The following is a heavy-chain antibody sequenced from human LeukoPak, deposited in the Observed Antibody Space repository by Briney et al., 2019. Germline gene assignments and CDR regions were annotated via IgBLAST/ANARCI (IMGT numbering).Heavy chain of an antibody. CDR2: ISSSGSII. CDR3: AKDQTTVTY. Sequence: GGSLRLSCAASGFSFSSYEMNWVRQAPGKGLEWVSYISSSGSIIYYADSVKGRFTISRDNSNNTLFLQMNSLRAEDTAVYYCAKDQTTVTYWGQGTLVTVSS. V-gene: IGHV3-48*03. D-gene: IGHD4-17*01. CDR1: GFSFSSYE. J-gene: IGHJ4*02.